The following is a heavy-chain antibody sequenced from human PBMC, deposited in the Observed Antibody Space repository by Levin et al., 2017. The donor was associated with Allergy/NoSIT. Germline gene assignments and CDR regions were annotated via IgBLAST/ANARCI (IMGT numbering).Heavy chain of an antibody. D-gene: IGHD3-10*01. V-gene: IGHV3-7*01. CDR3: AQVKSSY. CDR1: GFIFSAYW. Sequence: GGSLRLSCTASGFIFSAYWMTWVRQAPGTGLEWVAIVKQDGSEKYYADSVKGRFTISRDNAKNSLYLQMNSLRAEDTAVYHCAQVKSSYWGQGTLVTVSS. J-gene: IGHJ4*02. CDR2: VKQDGSEK.